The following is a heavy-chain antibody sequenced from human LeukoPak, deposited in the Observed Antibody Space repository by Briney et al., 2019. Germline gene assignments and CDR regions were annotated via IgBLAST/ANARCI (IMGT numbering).Heavy chain of an antibody. CDR1: GGSFSGYY. CDR3: ARDRFRGYSSGWYWGYYYYYMDV. Sequence: SETLSLTCAVYGGSFSGYYWGWIRQPPGKGLEWIGSIYYSGSTYHNPSLKSRVTISVDTSKNQFSLKLSSVTAADTAVYYCARDRFRGYSSGWYWGYYYYYMDVWGKGTTVTVSS. CDR2: IYYSGST. D-gene: IGHD6-19*01. J-gene: IGHJ6*03. V-gene: IGHV4-34*01.